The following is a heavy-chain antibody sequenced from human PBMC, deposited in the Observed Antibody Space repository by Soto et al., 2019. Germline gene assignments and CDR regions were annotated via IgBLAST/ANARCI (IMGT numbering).Heavy chain of an antibody. Sequence: EVQLLESGGGLVQPGGSLRLSCAASGFTFSAYWMHWVRQAPGKGLVWVSRISSDGSSTTYADCAEDRFIISRDNAKNTLYLQLNSLRAEDTAVYYCARGSRGYSYGYSDYWGQGTLVSVSS. V-gene: IGHV3-74*01. CDR2: ISSDGSST. J-gene: IGHJ4*02. CDR1: GFTFSAYW. D-gene: IGHD5-18*01. CDR3: ARGSRGYSYGYSDY.